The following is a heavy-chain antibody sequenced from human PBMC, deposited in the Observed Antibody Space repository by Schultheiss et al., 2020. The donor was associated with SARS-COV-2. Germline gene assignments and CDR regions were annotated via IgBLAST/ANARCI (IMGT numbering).Heavy chain of an antibody. D-gene: IGHD3-22*01. Sequence: GESLKISCAASGFTFSSYWMHWVRQAPGKGLVWVAVIWYDGSNKYYADSVKGRFTISRDNAKNSLYLQINSLTAGDTAVYYCARDGTYYYDSSGYYYVHGFDPWGQGTLVTVSS. V-gene: IGHV3-33*08. CDR1: GFTFSSYW. CDR3: ARDGTYYYDSSGYYYVHGFDP. J-gene: IGHJ5*02. CDR2: IWYDGSNK.